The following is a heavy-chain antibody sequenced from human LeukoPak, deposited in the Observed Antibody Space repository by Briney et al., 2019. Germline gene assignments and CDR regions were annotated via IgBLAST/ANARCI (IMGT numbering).Heavy chain of an antibody. J-gene: IGHJ4*02. CDR1: GGSFSGYY. Sequence: PSETLSLTCAVYGGSFSGYYWSWIRQPPGKGLEWIGEINHSGSTNYNPSLKSRVTISVDTSKNQFSLKLSSVTAADTAVYYCARAVYDIVVVTAGPYFDYWGQGTLVTVSS. V-gene: IGHV4-34*01. CDR3: ARAVYDIVVVTAGPYFDY. CDR2: INHSGST. D-gene: IGHD2-21*02.